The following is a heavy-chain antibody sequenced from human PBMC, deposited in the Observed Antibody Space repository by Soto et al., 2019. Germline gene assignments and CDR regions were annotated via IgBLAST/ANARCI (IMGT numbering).Heavy chain of an antibody. J-gene: IGHJ5*02. CDR1: GFRFNNYG. Sequence: QEHLVESGGGVVQAGTSLRLSCAASGFRFNNYGMHWVRQAPGKGLEWVAFVSSDGNNKYYADSVKGRFTISRDNSKSTIFLQVDSLRVADTAIYYCAKDRVIQLLPIWPDPWGQGTLVTVSS. CDR2: VSSDGNNK. V-gene: IGHV3-30*18. D-gene: IGHD2-2*01. CDR3: AKDRVIQLLPIWPDP.